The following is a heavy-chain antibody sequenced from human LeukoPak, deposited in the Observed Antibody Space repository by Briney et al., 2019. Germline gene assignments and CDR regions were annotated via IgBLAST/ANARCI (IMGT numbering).Heavy chain of an antibody. CDR3: ARQSSSYYYYYYMDV. CDR2: INHSGST. V-gene: IGHV4-34*01. D-gene: IGHD6-6*01. Sequence: SETLSLTCAVYGGSFSGYYWSWIRQPPGKGLEWIGEINHSGSTNYNPSLKSRVTISVDTSKNQFSLKLSSVTAADTAVYYRARQSSSYYYYYYMDVWGKGTTVTVSS. J-gene: IGHJ6*03. CDR1: GGSFSGYY.